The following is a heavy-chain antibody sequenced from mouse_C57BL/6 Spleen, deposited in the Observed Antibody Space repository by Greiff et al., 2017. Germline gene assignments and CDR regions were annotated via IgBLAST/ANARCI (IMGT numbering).Heavy chain of an antibody. CDR3: ARGVSYYDMDY. D-gene: IGHD2-2*01. V-gene: IGHV1-55*01. Sequence: QVQLQQPGAELVKPGASVKMSCKASGYTFTSYWITWVKQRPGQGLEWIGDIYPGSGSTNYNEKFKSKATLTVDTSSSTAYMQLRSLTSEDSAVYYCARGVSYYDMDYWGKGTSVTVSS. CDR1: GYTFTSYW. J-gene: IGHJ4*01. CDR2: IYPGSGST.